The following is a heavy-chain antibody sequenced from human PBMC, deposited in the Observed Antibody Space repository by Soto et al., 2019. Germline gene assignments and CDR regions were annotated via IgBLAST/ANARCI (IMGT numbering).Heavy chain of an antibody. D-gene: IGHD1-7*01. CDR3: ARELRSDWFDP. CDR2: IYYSGST. V-gene: IGHV4-39*01. CDR1: GGSISSSSYY. Sequence: SETLSLTCTVSGGSISSSSYYWGWIRQPPGKWLEWIGSIYYSGSTYYNPSLKSRVTISVDTSKNQFSLKLSSVTAADTAVYYCARELRSDWFDPWGQGTLVTVSS. J-gene: IGHJ5*02.